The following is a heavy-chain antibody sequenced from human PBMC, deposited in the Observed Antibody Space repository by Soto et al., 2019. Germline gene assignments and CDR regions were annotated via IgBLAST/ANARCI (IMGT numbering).Heavy chain of an antibody. V-gene: IGHV3-53*01. J-gene: IGHJ4*02. CDR1: GFAVSSKY. D-gene: IGHD6-19*01. Sequence: EVQLVESGGGLIQPGGSLRLSCAASGFAVSSKYMTWVRHAPGKGLEWVSVIYGGGTTYYADSVKGRFTISRDTSKNTLYLQMYILRAEDTAVYYCVQTTGWPGFDFWGQGTLVTVSS. CDR3: VQTTGWPGFDF. CDR2: IYGGGTT.